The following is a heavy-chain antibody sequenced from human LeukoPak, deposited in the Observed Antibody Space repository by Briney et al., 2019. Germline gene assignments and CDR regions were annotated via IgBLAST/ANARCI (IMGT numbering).Heavy chain of an antibody. D-gene: IGHD1-1*01. CDR3: ARNWLLSGYYYGMDV. V-gene: IGHV3-66*01. CDR2: IYSGGST. Sequence: GSLRLSCAASGFTVSSNYMSWVRQAPGKGLEWVSVIYSGGSTYCADSVKGRFTISRDNSKNTLYLQMNSLRAEDTAVYYCARNWLLSGYYYGMDVWGQGTTVTVSS. J-gene: IGHJ6*02. CDR1: GFTVSSNY.